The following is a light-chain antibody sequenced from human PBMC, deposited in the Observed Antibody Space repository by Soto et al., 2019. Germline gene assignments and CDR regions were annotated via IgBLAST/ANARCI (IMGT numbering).Light chain of an antibody. Sequence: EIVLTQSPATLSLSPGERATLSCRASQSVNRYLAWYQQKPGQAPRLLIYDASNRATGVPARFSGSGSGTDFTLTIISLKPEDVAVYYCQQRTNWPPQFTFGPGSKVDIK. CDR2: DAS. J-gene: IGKJ3*01. CDR1: QSVNRY. CDR3: QQRTNWPPQFT. V-gene: IGKV3-11*01.